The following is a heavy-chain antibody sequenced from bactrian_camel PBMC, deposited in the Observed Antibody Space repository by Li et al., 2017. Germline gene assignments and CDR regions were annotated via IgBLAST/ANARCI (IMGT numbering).Heavy chain of an antibody. J-gene: IGHJ4*01. CDR3: LVGFDY. CDR2: INSRFIT. Sequence: VQLVESGGGSVQAGGSLRPSCAASGFTFSLYAMIWVRQAPGKGFEWVSSINSRFITDYPNSVKGRFTISRDNAKNTVYFQLNSLTSDDTGMYFCLVGFDYWGRGTQVTV. CDR1: GFTFSLYA. D-gene: IGHD5*01. V-gene: IGHV3S35*01.